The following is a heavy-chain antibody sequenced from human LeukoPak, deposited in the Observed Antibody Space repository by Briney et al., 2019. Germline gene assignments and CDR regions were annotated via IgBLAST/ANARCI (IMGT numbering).Heavy chain of an antibody. CDR1: GGSISSSNW. V-gene: IGHV4-4*02. D-gene: IGHD1-26*01. CDR3: ARHSEPGSYYHYFDY. Sequence: PSETLSLTCAVSGGSISSSNWWSWVRQPPGKGLEWIGEIYHSGSTHYNPSLKSRVTISVDKSKNQFSLKLSSVTAADTAMYYCARHSEPGSYYHYFDYWGQGTLVTVSS. CDR2: IYHSGST. J-gene: IGHJ4*02.